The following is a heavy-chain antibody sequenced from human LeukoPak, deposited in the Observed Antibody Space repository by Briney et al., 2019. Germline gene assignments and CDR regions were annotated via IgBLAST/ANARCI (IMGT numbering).Heavy chain of an antibody. CDR1: GFIVSSSY. J-gene: IGHJ4*02. V-gene: IGHV3-53*01. Sequence: GGSLRLSCAASGFIVSSSYMSWVRQAPGKGLEWVSVIYSGGSTYYADSVKGRSTISRDNSKNTLYLQMNSLRAEDTAIYYCARDSASGWYHAYWGQGTLVTVSS. CDR2: IYSGGST. CDR3: ARDSASGWYHAY. D-gene: IGHD6-19*01.